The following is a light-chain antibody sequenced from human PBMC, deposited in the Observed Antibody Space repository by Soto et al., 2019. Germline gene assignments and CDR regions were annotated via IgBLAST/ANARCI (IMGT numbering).Light chain of an antibody. J-gene: IGKJ4*01. V-gene: IGKV1-39*01. CDR3: QQSHSTRLT. CDR2: KAS. CDR1: QSIDTY. Sequence: DIQMTQSPPSLSASVGDRVAITCRTSQSIDTYLNWYQQKPGKAPKLLIYKASSLQSGVPARFSGSGSGTDFTLTISSLEREDFATYYCQQSHSTRLTFGGGTRVEFK.